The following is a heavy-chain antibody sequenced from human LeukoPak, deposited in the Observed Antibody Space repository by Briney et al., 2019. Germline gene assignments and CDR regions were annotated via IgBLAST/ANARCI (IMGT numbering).Heavy chain of an antibody. CDR3: ARGRNDYGDY. CDR2: IDAANGNT. J-gene: IGHJ4*02. Sequence: ASEKVSCKASGYTFSSHAIHWVRQAPGQRLEWMGWIDAANGNTKYSENFQGRVTFTRDTSASTAYMELSSLRSEDTAVYYCARGRNDYGDYWGQGSLVTVSS. V-gene: IGHV1-3*01. CDR1: GYTFSSHA.